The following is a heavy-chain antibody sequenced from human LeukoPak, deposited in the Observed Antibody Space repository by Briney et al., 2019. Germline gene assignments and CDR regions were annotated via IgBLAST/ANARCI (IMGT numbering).Heavy chain of an antibody. Sequence: SETLSLTCTVSGGSISGYYWGWIRQPPGKGLEWIGSIYYSGSTYYNPSLKSRVTISVDTSKNQFSLKLSSVTAADTAVYYCARPRLSAADAFDIWGQGTMVTVSS. V-gene: IGHV4-39*01. D-gene: IGHD3-16*02. CDR2: IYYSGST. J-gene: IGHJ3*02. CDR1: GGSISGYY. CDR3: ARPRLSAADAFDI.